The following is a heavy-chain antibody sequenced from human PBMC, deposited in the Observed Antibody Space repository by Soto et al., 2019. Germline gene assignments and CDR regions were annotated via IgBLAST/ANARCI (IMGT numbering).Heavy chain of an antibody. D-gene: IGHD6-13*01. J-gene: IGHJ4*02. CDR2: ISYDGSNK. CDR3: ARGQQLVPLGY. Sequence: PGGSLRLSCAASGFTFNSYAMHWVRQAPGKGLEWVAVISYDGSNKYYADSVKGRFTISRDNSKNTLYLQMNSLRAEDTAVYYCARGQQLVPLGYWGQGTLVTVSS. V-gene: IGHV3-30-3*01. CDR1: GFTFNSYA.